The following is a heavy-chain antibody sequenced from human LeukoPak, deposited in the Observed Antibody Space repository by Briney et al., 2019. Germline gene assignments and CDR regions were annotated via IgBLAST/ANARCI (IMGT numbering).Heavy chain of an antibody. V-gene: IGHV7-4-1*02. CDR1: GYTFTSYA. CDR3: ARGNGSGSYQYFYYYYGMDV. D-gene: IGHD3-10*01. J-gene: IGHJ6*02. Sequence: ASVKVSCKASGYTFTSYAMNWVRQAPGQGLEWMGWINTNTGNPTYAQGFTGRFVFSLDTSVSTAYLRISSLKAEDTAVYYCARGNGSGSYQYFYYYYGMDVWGQGTTVTVSS. CDR2: INTNTGNP.